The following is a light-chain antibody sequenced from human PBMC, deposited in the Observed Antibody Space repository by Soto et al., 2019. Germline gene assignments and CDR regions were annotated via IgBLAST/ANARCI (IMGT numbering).Light chain of an antibody. J-gene: IGLJ2*01. CDR2: EVS. V-gene: IGLV2-18*01. Sequence: QSALTQPPSVSGSPGQSVTMSCTGTSSDVGSYNRVSWYQQPPGTAPKLMIYEVSNRPSGVPDRFSGSKSGNTASLTISGLQAEDEADYYCSLYTSSSTLVFGGGTQLTVL. CDR1: SSDVGSYNR. CDR3: SLYTSSSTLV.